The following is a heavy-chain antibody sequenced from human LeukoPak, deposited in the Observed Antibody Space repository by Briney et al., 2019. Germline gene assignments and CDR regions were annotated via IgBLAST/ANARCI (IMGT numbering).Heavy chain of an antibody. V-gene: IGHV3-7*01. D-gene: IGHD1-1*01. Sequence: GDSLRLSCAASGFTFSSYWMTWVRQVTGKGLEWVASIHPEGSEKYYVDSVKGRFTISRDNAKNSLYLQTNSLRVDDTAAYYCARGGGTFNCWGQGTPVTVSS. J-gene: IGHJ4*02. CDR1: GFTFSSYW. CDR2: IHPEGSEK. CDR3: ARGGGTFNC.